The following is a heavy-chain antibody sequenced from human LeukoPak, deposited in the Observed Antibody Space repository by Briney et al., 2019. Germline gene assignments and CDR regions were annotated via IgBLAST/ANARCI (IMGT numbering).Heavy chain of an antibody. D-gene: IGHD3-3*01. CDR1: GFTFDDYA. CDR2: ISWNSGSI. J-gene: IGHJ4*02. CDR3: ATRYYDFWSLDY. V-gene: IGHV3-9*01. Sequence: GGSLRLSCAASGFTFDDYAMHWVRQAPGKGLEWVSGISWNSGSIGYADSVKGRFTISRDNAKNSLYLQMNSLRAEDTAVYYCATRYYDFWSLDYWGQGTLVTVSS.